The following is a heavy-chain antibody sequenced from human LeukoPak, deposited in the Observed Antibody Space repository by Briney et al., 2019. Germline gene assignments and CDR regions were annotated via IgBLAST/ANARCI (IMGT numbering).Heavy chain of an antibody. CDR1: GFTVSSNY. J-gene: IGHJ4*02. CDR3: ARPAVSGWSLDY. Sequence: PGGSLRLSCAASGFTVSSNYMSWVRQAPGKGVEGVSVIYSGGSTYYADSVKGRFTISRDNSKNTLYLQMNSLRAEDTAVYYCARPAVSGWSLDYWGQGTLVTVSS. D-gene: IGHD6-19*01. CDR2: IYSGGST. V-gene: IGHV3-53*01.